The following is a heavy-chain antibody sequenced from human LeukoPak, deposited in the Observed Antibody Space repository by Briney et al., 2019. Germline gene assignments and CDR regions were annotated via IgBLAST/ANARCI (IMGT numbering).Heavy chain of an antibody. V-gene: IGHV3-21*01. CDR1: GFTFSRYS. Sequence: GGSLRLSCAASGFTFSRYSMNWVRQAPGKGLEWVSSISISSNYIYHADSVKGRFTISRDNAKNSLYLQMNSLRAEDTAVYYCARGSRFGVVGRDAFDIWGQGTMVTVSS. CDR3: ARGSRFGVVGRDAFDI. J-gene: IGHJ3*02. CDR2: ISISSNYI. D-gene: IGHD3-3*01.